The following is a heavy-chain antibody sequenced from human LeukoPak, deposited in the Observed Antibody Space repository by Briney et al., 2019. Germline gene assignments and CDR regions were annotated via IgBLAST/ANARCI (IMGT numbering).Heavy chain of an antibody. CDR3: AKEPRIAAAYYFDY. V-gene: IGHV3-30*02. CDR2: ISYDGANK. D-gene: IGHD6-6*01. CDR1: GFPFSSYG. Sequence: AGGSLRLSCAASGFPFSSYGMHWVRQAPGKGLEWVSYISYDGANKYYADSVKGRFTISRDNSKNTLFLQMDSLRGDDTAVYFCAKEPRIAAAYYFDYWGHGTLVTVSS. J-gene: IGHJ4*01.